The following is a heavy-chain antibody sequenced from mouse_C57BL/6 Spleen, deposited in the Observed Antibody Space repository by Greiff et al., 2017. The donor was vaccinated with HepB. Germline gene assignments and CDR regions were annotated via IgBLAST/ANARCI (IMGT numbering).Heavy chain of an antibody. CDR3: ARDPKDYAMDY. J-gene: IGHJ4*01. CDR2: IRNKANGYTT. V-gene: IGHV7-3*01. CDR1: GFTFTDYY. Sequence: EVKLQESGGGLVQPGGSLSLSCAASGFTFTDYYMSWVRQPPGKALEWLGFIRNKANGYTTEYSASVKGRFTISRDNSKSILYLQMNALRAEDSATYYCARDPKDYAMDYWGQGTSVTVSS.